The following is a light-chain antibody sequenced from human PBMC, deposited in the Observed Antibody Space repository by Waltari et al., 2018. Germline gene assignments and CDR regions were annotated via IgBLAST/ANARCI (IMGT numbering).Light chain of an antibody. CDR3: SSRNSSVDHVVL. V-gene: IGLV3-19*01. Sequence: SELTQDPAVSLALGQPVRITCQGDGLMGYDARWYQQKPGQAPILVNYRKYRRPAGIPDRFSGSSSGNTAYLTITGAQAEDEAVYYCSSRNSSVDHVVLFGGGTRVTVL. J-gene: IGLJ2*01. CDR2: RKY. CDR1: GLMGYD.